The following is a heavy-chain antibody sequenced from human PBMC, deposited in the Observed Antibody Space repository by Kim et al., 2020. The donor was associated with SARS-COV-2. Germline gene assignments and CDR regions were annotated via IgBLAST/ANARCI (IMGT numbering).Heavy chain of an antibody. Sequence: GGSLRLSCAASGFTFSSYGMHWVRQAPGKGLEWVAVISYDGSNKYYADSVKGRFTISRDNSKNTLYLQMNSLRAEDTAVYYCAKGSRVLFTIFYYWGQGTLVTVSS. V-gene: IGHV3-30*18. CDR1: GFTFSSYG. D-gene: IGHD3-9*01. CDR3: AKGSRVLFTIFYY. CDR2: ISYDGSNK. J-gene: IGHJ4*02.